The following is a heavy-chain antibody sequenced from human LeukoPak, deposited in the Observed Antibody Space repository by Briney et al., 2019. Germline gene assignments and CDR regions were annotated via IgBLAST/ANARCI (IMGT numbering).Heavy chain of an antibody. D-gene: IGHD5-12*01. CDR2: MNPNSGNT. CDR1: GYTFTSYD. CDR3: AIRTHVDIVATLGERVKKGLDY. V-gene: IGHV1-8*01. Sequence: ASVKVCCKASGYTFTSYDINWLRQATGQGLEWMGWMNPNSGNTGYAQKFQGRVTMTRNTSMSTAYMELSSLRSEDTAVYYCAIRTHVDIVATLGERVKKGLDYWGQGTPVTVSS. J-gene: IGHJ4*02.